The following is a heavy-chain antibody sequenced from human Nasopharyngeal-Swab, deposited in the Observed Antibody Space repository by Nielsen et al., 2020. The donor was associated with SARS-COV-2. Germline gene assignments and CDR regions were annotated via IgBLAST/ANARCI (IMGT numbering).Heavy chain of an antibody. CDR2: INPSGGST. Sequence: WVRQAPGQGLEWMGRINPSGGSTSYAQKFQGRVTMTRDTSTSTVFMDLSSLRSEDTAVYYCARRGRCSGSSCDMDVWGQGTTATVSS. V-gene: IGHV1-46*01. J-gene: IGHJ6*02. CDR3: ARRGRCSGSSCDMDV. D-gene: IGHD2-2*01.